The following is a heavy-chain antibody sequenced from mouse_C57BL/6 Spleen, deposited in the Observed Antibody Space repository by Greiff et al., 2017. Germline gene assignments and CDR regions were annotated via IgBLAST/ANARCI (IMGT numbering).Heavy chain of an antibody. J-gene: IGHJ2*01. V-gene: IGHV14-1*01. CDR3: ATGYGNYPLFDC. CDR2: IDPEDGDT. D-gene: IGHD2-1*01. Sequence: VHVKQSGAELVRPGASVKLSCTASGFNIKDYYMHWVKQRPEQGLEWIGRIDPEDGDTEYAPKFQGKATMTADTSSNTAYLQLSSLTSEDTAVYYCATGYGNYPLFDCWGQGTTLTVSS. CDR1: GFNIKDYY.